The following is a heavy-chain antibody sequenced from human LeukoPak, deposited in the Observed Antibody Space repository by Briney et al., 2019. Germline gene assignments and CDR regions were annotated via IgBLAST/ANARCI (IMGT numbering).Heavy chain of an antibody. CDR1: GGSISSYY. J-gene: IGHJ4*02. Sequence: PSETLSLTCTVSGGSISSYYWSWIRQPAGKGLEWIGRIYTSGSTNYNPSLKSRVTISVDTSKNQFSLKLSSVTAADTAVYYCAGDLENYFGLGSFLWGQGTLVTVSS. CDR3: AGDLENYFGLGSFL. CDR2: IYTSGST. V-gene: IGHV4-4*07. D-gene: IGHD3-10*01.